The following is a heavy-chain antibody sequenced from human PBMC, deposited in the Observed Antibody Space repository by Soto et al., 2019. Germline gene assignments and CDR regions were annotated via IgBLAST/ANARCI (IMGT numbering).Heavy chain of an antibody. Sequence: ASETLSLTCAVSGGSIVSGGYSWSWIRQPPGKGLQWIGHIYEGGNTYYTPSLDSRVTISVDKSKNQFSLRLSSVTAADTAVYFCVRRSPGDAFDIWGQGTLVTVSS. CDR1: GGSIVSGGYS. V-gene: IGHV4-30-2*01. CDR3: VRRSPGDAFDI. D-gene: IGHD1-1*01. CDR2: IYEGGNT. J-gene: IGHJ3*02.